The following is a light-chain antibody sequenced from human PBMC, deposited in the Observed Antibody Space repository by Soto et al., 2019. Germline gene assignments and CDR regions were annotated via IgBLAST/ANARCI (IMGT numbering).Light chain of an antibody. J-gene: IGKJ3*01. CDR2: GAS. CDR3: QNYHNLPPKFT. V-gene: IGKV1-6*01. Sequence: IQMTQSPSALSASVGDRVTITCRASQGIRDDLGWYQQKPGEAPKALIYGASNLQSGVPSRFSASGSGTDFTLTISSLQPEDFATYYCQNYHNLPPKFTFGPGTKVDIK. CDR1: QGIRDD.